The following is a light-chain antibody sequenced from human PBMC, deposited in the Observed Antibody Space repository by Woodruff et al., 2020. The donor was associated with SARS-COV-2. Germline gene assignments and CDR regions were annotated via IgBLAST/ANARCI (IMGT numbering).Light chain of an antibody. J-gene: IGKJ1*01. Sequence: RASQSISNFINWNQQKPGKAPNLLIYAAFILQSGVPSRFSGSASGTDFTLTITSLQPEDSATYYCQQSYSAPWTFGPGTKVEIK. V-gene: IGKV1-39*01. CDR2: AAF. CDR3: QQSYSAPWT. CDR1: QSISNF.